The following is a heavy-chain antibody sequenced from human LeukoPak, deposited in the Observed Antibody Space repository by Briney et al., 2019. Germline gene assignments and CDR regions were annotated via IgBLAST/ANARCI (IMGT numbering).Heavy chain of an antibody. Sequence: PSETLSLTCAVYGGSFSGYYWSWIRQPPGKWLEWIGDINHSGNTNYNPSLKSRVTISIDTSKNQFSLNLSSVTAADTAVYYCATAAAGATFDYWGQGTLVTVSS. J-gene: IGHJ4*02. CDR1: GGSFSGYY. V-gene: IGHV4-34*01. CDR3: ATAAAGATFDY. CDR2: INHSGNT. D-gene: IGHD6-13*01.